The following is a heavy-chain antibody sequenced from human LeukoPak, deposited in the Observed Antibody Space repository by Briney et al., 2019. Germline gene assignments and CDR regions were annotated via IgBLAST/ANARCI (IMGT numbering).Heavy chain of an antibody. CDR2: IYYSGST. D-gene: IGHD4-23*01. J-gene: IGHJ4*02. V-gene: IGHV4-39*02. Sequence: SETLSLTCTVSGGSISSSSYYWGWIRQPPGKGLEWIGSIYYSGSTYYNPSLKSRVTISVDTSKNQFSLKLSSVTAADTAVYYCAREGTTVVTLDYGGQGTLVTVSS. CDR1: GGSISSSSYY. CDR3: AREGTTVVTLDY.